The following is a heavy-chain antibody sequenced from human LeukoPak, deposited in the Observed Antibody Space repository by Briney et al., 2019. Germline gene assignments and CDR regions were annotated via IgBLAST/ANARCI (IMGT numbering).Heavy chain of an antibody. Sequence: SETLSLTCAVSGDSISSSHWWSWVRQSPGKGLEWIGYIYYSGSTNYNPSLKSRVTISVDTSKNQFSLKLSSVTAADTAVYYCARGYYYYDSSVLAFDIWGQGTMVTVSS. V-gene: IGHV4-4*02. D-gene: IGHD3-22*01. CDR3: ARGYYYYDSSVLAFDI. J-gene: IGHJ3*02. CDR1: GDSISSSHW. CDR2: IYYSGST.